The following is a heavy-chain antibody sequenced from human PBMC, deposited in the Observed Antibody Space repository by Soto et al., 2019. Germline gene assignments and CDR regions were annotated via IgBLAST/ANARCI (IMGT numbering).Heavy chain of an antibody. J-gene: IGHJ5*02. CDR1: GGSVRSSTYY. V-gene: IGHV4-39*01. CDR3: ASPKIAFYNWFDP. CDR2: IYYSGST. D-gene: IGHD3-3*02. Sequence: SETLSLTCTVSGGSVRSSTYYWGWIRQAPGKGLEWIASIYYSGSTYYNPSLKSRVTISVDTSKNQFSLKLSSVTAADTAVYYCASPKIAFYNWFDPWGQGTLVTVSS.